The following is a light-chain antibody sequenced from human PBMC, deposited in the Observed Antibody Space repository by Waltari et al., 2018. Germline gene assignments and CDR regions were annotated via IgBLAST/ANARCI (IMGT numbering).Light chain of an antibody. CDR1: QGISTY. CDR3: LHLNNFPLS. V-gene: IGKV1-9*01. Sequence: DIQFTQSPSFLSASVRDIVTIPCRTSQGISTYLAWYQQKTGKAPKPLVYAASTLQSDIPSRFSGSGSGTEFTLTISSLQPEDFATYYCLHLNNFPLSFGGGTKVELK. J-gene: IGKJ4*01. CDR2: AAS.